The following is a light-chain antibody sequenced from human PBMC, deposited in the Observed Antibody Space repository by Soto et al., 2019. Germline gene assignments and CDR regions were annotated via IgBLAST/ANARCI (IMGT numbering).Light chain of an antibody. J-gene: IGKJ2*01. CDR3: QQSYTILKYT. Sequence: DIQMTQSPSSLSASVGDRVTITCRASQSISSYVNWYQQKPGKAPKLLIYAASSLQSGVPSRFSGSGSGTDFALTISSLQPADFATYYCQQSYTILKYTFGQGTKVEIK. CDR1: QSISSY. CDR2: AAS. V-gene: IGKV1-39*01.